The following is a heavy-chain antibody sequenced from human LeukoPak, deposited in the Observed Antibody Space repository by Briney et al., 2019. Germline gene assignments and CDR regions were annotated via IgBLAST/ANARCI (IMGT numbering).Heavy chain of an antibody. J-gene: IGHJ5*02. Sequence: SETLSLTCTVSGGSISSYYWSWIRQPAGKGLEWIGRIYTSGSTNYNPSLKSRVTISVDTSKNQFSLKLSSVTAADTAVYYCARESSRRQAFDPWGQGTLVTVSS. CDR1: GGSISSYY. D-gene: IGHD6-13*01. V-gene: IGHV4-4*07. CDR3: ARESSRRQAFDP. CDR2: IYTSGST.